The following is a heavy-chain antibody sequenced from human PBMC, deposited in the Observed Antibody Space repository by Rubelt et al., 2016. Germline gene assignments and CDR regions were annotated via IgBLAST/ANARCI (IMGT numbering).Heavy chain of an antibody. D-gene: IGHD6-19*01. CDR1: GFTFSSCG. CDR3: ARVYSSGWPDY. CDR2: IWYDGSNK. V-gene: IGHV3-30*19. J-gene: IGHJ4*02. Sequence: GGGVVQPGRSLRLSCAASGFTFSSCGMHWVRQAPGKGLEWVAVIWYDGSNKYYADSVKGRFTISRDNSKNTLYLQMNSLRAEDTAVYYCARVYSSGWPDYWGQGTLVTVSS.